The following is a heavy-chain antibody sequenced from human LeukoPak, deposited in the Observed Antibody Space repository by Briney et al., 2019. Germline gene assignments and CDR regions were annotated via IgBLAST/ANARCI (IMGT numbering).Heavy chain of an antibody. CDR2: INHSGST. CDR3: ARGHKAAAGTFDAFDI. J-gene: IGHJ3*02. Sequence: PSETLSLTCAVYGGSFSGYYWSWIRQPPGKGLEWIGEINHSGSTNYNPSLKSRVTISVDTSKSQFSLKLSSVTAADTAVYYCARGHKAAAGTFDAFDIWGQGTMVTVSS. CDR1: GGSFSGYY. D-gene: IGHD6-13*01. V-gene: IGHV4-34*01.